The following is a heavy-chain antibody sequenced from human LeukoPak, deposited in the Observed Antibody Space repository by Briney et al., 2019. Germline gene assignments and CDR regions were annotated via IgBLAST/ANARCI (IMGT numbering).Heavy chain of an antibody. V-gene: IGHV3-7*01. J-gene: IGHJ3*02. CDR2: IKQDGSEK. CDR3: ASFIARYAFDI. CDR1: GFTFSSYW. Sequence: NLGGSLRLSCAASGFTFSSYWMSWVRQAPGKGLEWVANIKQDGSEKYYVDSVKGRFTISRDNAKNSLYLQMNSLRAEDTAVYYCASFIARYAFDIWGQGTMVTVSS. D-gene: IGHD6-13*01.